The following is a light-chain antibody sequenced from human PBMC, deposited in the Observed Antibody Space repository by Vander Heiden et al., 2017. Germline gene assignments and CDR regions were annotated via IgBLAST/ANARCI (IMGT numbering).Light chain of an antibody. CDR3: QQYNSYLDT. CDR1: QSISSW. Sequence: DIHMTQSPSTLSASVGDRVTIPCRASQSISSWLAWYQQKPGKAPKLLIYDASSLESGVPSRFSGSGSGTEFTLTISSLQTDDFATYYCQQYNSYLDTFGQGTNLEIK. J-gene: IGKJ2*01. CDR2: DAS. V-gene: IGKV1-5*01.